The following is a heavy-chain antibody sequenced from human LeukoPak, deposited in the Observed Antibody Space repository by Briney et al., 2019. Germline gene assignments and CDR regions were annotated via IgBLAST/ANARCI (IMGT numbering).Heavy chain of an antibody. V-gene: IGHV3-30-3*01. J-gene: IGHJ3*02. CDR3: ARDLVRGNDAFDI. D-gene: IGHD1-26*01. CDR1: GFTFSSYA. CDR2: ISYDGSNK. Sequence: TGGSLRLSCAASGFTFSSYAMHWVRQAPGKGLEWVAVISYDGSNKYYADSVKGRFTISRDNSKNTLYLQMNSLRAEDTAVYYCARDLVRGNDAFDIWGQGAMVTVSS.